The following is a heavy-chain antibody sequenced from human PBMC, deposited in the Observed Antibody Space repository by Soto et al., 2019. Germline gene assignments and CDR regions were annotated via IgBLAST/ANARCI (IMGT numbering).Heavy chain of an antibody. D-gene: IGHD2-2*01. J-gene: IGHJ6*02. Sequence: QIQLEQSRPELRKPGASVKVSCKASGYIFSNFGISWVRQAPGQGLEWMGWISGYNDNTNYAQKFQDRLRMTTDISTGTAYMELTTLRSEDTDVYYCAKDASSWFYYFYGMDVWGQGTPVTVSS. CDR2: ISGYNDNT. CDR1: GYIFSNFG. CDR3: AKDASSWFYYFYGMDV. V-gene: IGHV1-18*01.